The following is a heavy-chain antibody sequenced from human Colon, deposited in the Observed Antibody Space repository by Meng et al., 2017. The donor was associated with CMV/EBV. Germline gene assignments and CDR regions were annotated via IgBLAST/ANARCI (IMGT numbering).Heavy chain of an antibody. J-gene: IGHJ4*02. D-gene: IGHD2/OR15-2a*01. CDR2: IPAQTSLR. V-gene: IGHV1-18*01. CDR3: ARGSYLGTFDY. Sequence: SCKASGYTFTSSGISWGRQAPGHGLEWMGWIPAQTSLRNYAERLQDRLTLTTDTTTNTTHMELRNLRADDTAIYYCARGSYLGTFDYWGQGTLVTVSS. CDR1: GYTFTSSG.